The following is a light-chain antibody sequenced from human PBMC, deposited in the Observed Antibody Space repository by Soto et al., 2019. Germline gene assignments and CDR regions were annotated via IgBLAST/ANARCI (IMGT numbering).Light chain of an antibody. CDR1: QSVSSN. J-gene: IGKJ5*01. Sequence: EIVMTQSPATLSVSPGERATLSCRASQSVSSNLAWYQQKPGQAPRLLIYGASTRATGIPARFSGSGSGTDFTLTISRLEPEDFAVYYCQQYGSSPITFDQGTRLEN. V-gene: IGKV3-15*01. CDR3: QQYGSSPIT. CDR2: GAS.